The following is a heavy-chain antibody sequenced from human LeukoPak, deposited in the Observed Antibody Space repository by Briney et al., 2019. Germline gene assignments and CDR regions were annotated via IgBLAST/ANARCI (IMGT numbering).Heavy chain of an antibody. V-gene: IGHV4-39*01. CDR1: GGSITGKNDY. CDR2: VFHTGIT. CDR3: ARHGILTDHSVRI. D-gene: IGHD3-9*01. Sequence: PSETLSLTCTVSGGSITGKNDYWGWIRQTPGKGLEWIGTVFHTGITHYNPSLKSRISISVDTSKNQFSLNLNSVTAADTALYYCARHGILTDHSVRIWGQGILVTVSA. J-gene: IGHJ4*02.